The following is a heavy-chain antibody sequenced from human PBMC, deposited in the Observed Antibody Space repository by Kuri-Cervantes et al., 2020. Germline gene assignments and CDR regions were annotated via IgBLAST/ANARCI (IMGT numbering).Heavy chain of an antibody. CDR3: ATDYYDSSGYYYVGY. J-gene: IGHJ4*02. CDR1: GYPISSGYY. Sequence: SETLSLTCAVSGYPISSGYYWGWIRQPPGEGLEWIGSIYYSGSTYYNPSLKSRVTISVDTSKNQFSLKLSSVTAADTAVYYCATDYYDSSGYYYVGYWGQGTLVTVSS. V-gene: IGHV4-38-2*01. CDR2: IYYSGST. D-gene: IGHD3-22*01.